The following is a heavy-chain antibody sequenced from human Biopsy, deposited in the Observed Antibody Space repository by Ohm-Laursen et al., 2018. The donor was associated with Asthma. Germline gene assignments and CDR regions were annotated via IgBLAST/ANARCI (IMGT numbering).Heavy chain of an antibody. CDR2: IWYDGGYK. J-gene: IGHJ4*02. CDR1: GFSFSKYG. CDR3: AKARIHHFYDSSGYYQHD. Sequence: SLRLSCAASGFSFSKYGIHWVRQTPGKGLEWVVVIWYDGGYKDNADSVKGRFTISRDNAKNTLYLQMNSLRAEDTAVYYCAKARIHHFYDSSGYYQHDWGQGTLVTVSS. V-gene: IGHV3-33*03. D-gene: IGHD3-22*01.